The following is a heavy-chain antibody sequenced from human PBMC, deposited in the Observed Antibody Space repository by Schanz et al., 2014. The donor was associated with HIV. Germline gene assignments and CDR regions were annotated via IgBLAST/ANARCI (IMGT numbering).Heavy chain of an antibody. D-gene: IGHD3-3*01. CDR1: GFTFSSYG. Sequence: QVQLVESGGGVVQPGRSLRLSCAASGFTFSSYGMHWVRQAPGKGLEWVAVIWHDGSSKYYADSVKGRFTISRDNSKNTLYLQMNSLRAEDTAVYYCARAPSDFWMAYFDYWGQGTLVTVSS. J-gene: IGHJ4*02. V-gene: IGHV3-33*01. CDR2: IWHDGSSK. CDR3: ARAPSDFWMAYFDY.